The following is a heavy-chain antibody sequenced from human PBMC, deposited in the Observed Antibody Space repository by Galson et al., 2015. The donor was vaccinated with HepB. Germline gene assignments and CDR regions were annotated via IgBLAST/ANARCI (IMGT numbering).Heavy chain of an antibody. D-gene: IGHD1-26*01. V-gene: IGHV3-48*02. CDR3: ARVGALIDAFDI. CDR2: ISSSSTI. Sequence: SLRLSCAASGFTFSSYSMNWVRQAPGKGLEWVSYISSSSTIYYADSVKGRFTISRDNAKNSLYLQMNSLRDEDTAVYYCARVGALIDAFDIWGQGTMVTVSS. CDR1: GFTFSSYS. J-gene: IGHJ3*02.